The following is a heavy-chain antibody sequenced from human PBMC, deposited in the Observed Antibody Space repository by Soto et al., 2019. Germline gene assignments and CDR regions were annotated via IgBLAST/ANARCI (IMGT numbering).Heavy chain of an antibody. Sequence: SETLSLTCSGSGGSTSRYGWSWIRQPPGKGLEWVGYIYYSGSTNYNPSLKSRVTISVDTSKNQFSLNLNSVTAADTAVYYCARGLRYFDWLSSGQGTLVT. D-gene: IGHD3-9*01. CDR2: IYYSGST. V-gene: IGHV4-59*01. J-gene: IGHJ5*02. CDR3: ARGLRYFDWLS. CDR1: GGSTSRYG.